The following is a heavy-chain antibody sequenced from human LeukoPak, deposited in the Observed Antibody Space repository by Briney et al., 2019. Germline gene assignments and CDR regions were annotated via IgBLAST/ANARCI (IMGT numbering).Heavy chain of an antibody. CDR2: IYHSGST. J-gene: IGHJ4*02. Sequence: SETLSLTCTVSGGSISSSNWWGWVRQPPGKGREGIGEIYHSGSTNYNPSLKSRVTISVDKSKNQFSLKLCSVTAADTAVYYCARAPVPTTIFDSWGQGTLVTASS. D-gene: IGHD4-17*01. V-gene: IGHV4-4*02. CDR1: GGSISSSNW. CDR3: ARAPVPTTIFDS.